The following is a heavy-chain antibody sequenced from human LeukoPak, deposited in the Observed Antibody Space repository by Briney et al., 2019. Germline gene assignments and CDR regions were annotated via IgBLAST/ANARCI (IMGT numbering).Heavy chain of an antibody. CDR2: IYTSGST. Sequence: ASETLSLTCTVSGYSISSGSYYWSWIRQPAGKGLEWIGRIYTSGSTNYNPSLKSRVTISVDTSKNQFSLKLSSVTAADTAVYYCARDPNWDRFDYWGQGTLVTVSS. CDR1: GYSISSGSYY. J-gene: IGHJ4*02. V-gene: IGHV4-61*02. CDR3: ARDPNWDRFDY. D-gene: IGHD7-27*01.